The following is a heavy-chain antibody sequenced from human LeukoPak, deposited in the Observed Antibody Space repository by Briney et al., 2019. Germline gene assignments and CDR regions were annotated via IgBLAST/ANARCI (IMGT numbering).Heavy chain of an antibody. CDR3: AKELINRSTTWGLDY. CDR1: GFTFSSYA. J-gene: IGHJ4*02. V-gene: IGHV3-23*01. CDR2: ISGSGGST. D-gene: IGHD7-27*01. Sequence: PGGSLRLSCAASGFTFSSYAMSWVRQAPGKGLEWVSAISGSGGSTYYADSVKGRFTISRDNSKNTLYLQMNSLRAADAAVYYCAKELINRSTTWGLDYWGQGTLVTVSS.